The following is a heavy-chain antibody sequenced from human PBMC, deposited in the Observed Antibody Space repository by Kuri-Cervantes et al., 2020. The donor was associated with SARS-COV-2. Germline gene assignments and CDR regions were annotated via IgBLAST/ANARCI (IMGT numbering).Heavy chain of an antibody. CDR2: ISSNGGST. J-gene: IGHJ5*02. Sequence: LSLTCAASGFTFSSYAMHWVRQAPGKGLEYVSAISSNGGSTYYANSVKGRFTISRDNSKNTLYLQMGSLRAEDMAVYYCARGSSCSSTSCYEVGWFDPWGQGTLVTVSS. CDR3: ARGSSCSSTSCYEVGWFDP. V-gene: IGHV3-64*01. D-gene: IGHD2-2*01. CDR1: GFTFSSYA.